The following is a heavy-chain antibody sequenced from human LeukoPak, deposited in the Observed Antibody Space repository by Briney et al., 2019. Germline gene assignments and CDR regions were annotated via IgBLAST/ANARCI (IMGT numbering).Heavy chain of an antibody. V-gene: IGHV3-23*01. D-gene: IGHD6-19*01. CDR2: ISGSGGST. J-gene: IGHJ4*02. CDR1: GFTFSGYA. Sequence: GGSLRLSCAASGFTFSGYAMSWVRQAPGKGLEWVSTISGSGGSTYYADSVRGRFTISRDNSKNTLYLQMNSLRAEDTAVFYCAKVSGWYYFDYWGQGTLVTVSS. CDR3: AKVSGWYYFDY.